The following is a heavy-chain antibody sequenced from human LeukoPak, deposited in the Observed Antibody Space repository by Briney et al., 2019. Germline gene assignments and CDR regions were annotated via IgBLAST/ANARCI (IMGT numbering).Heavy chain of an antibody. Sequence: ASVKVSCKASGYTFTKYDINWVRQATGQGPEWLRWMNPNSGNTGYAPKFQGRVTLTRDTSISTAYMELSSLRPEDTAVYYCTREGDFWDFHLWGQGTMVTVSS. J-gene: IGHJ3*01. CDR2: MNPNSGNT. D-gene: IGHD3-3*01. V-gene: IGHV1-8*03. CDR3: TREGDFWDFHL. CDR1: GYTFTKYD.